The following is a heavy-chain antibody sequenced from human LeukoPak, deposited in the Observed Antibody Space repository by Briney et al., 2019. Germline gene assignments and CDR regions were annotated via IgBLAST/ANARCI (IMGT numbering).Heavy chain of an antibody. V-gene: IGHV3-74*01. CDR3: ASYLTSTPSGMDV. Sequence: PGGSLRLSCAASGFTFSRYWMHWLRQAPGKGLVWVSRISTDGSSTSYADSVKGRFTISRYNGKNTLYLQMHSLRAEDTAVYYCASYLTSTPSGMDVWGQGTTVTVSS. D-gene: IGHD2/OR15-2a*01. J-gene: IGHJ6*02. CDR2: ISTDGSST. CDR1: GFTFSRYW.